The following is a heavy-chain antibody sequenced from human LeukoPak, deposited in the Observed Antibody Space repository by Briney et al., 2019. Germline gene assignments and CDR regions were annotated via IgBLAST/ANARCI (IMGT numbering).Heavy chain of an antibody. CDR1: GFTFSNYW. CDR3: ARDQRAFDI. D-gene: IGHD6-25*01. V-gene: IGHV3-7*01. J-gene: IGHJ3*02. Sequence: GGSLRLSCAASGFTFSNYWLTWVRQAPGKGLEWVANIKEDESEMYYVDSVKGRFTISRDNAKNSLFLQMNSLRVEDTAMYYCARDQRAFDIWGQGTMVTVSS. CDR2: IKEDESEM.